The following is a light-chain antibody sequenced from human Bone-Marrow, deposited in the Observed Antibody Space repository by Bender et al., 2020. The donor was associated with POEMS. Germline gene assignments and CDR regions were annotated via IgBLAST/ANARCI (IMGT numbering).Light chain of an antibody. CDR2: DDS. V-gene: IGLV3-21*02. Sequence: SYVLTQPPSVSVAPGQTARITCGGNNIGSESVHWYQQKPGQAPVLVVYDDSDRPSGIPERFSGSNSGTSASLAITGLQSDDEAIYFCVAWDASLNGWVFGGGTKLTVL. J-gene: IGLJ3*02. CDR3: VAWDASLNGWV. CDR1: NIGSES.